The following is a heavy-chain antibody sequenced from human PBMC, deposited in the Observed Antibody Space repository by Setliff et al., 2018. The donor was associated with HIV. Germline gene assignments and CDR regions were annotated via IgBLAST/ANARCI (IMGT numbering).Heavy chain of an antibody. CDR3: ARHRDPPGSRWIFYYYYMDL. CDR1: GGSISSGGFY. J-gene: IGHJ6*03. D-gene: IGHD6-13*01. Sequence: PSETLSLTCTVSGGSISSGGFYWSWIRQHPGKGLEWIGSMSSGGSASYNPSLMSRVTVSVDTSKNHFSLKLSSVTAADTGVYYCARHRDPPGSRWIFYYYYMDLWGEGTTVTVSS. CDR2: MSSGGSA. V-gene: IGHV4-39*01.